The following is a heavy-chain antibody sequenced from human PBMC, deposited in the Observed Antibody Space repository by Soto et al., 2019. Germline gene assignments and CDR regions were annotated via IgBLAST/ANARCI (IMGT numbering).Heavy chain of an antibody. Sequence: SETLSLTCTVSGGSISSSSYYWGWIRQPPGKGLEWIGSIYYSGSTYYNPSLKSRVTISVDTSKNQFSLKLSSVTAADTAVYYCARYLGYCSSTSCYQFDYWGQGTLVTVSS. CDR3: ARYLGYCSSTSCYQFDY. D-gene: IGHD2-2*03. CDR1: GGSISSSSYY. J-gene: IGHJ4*02. V-gene: IGHV4-39*01. CDR2: IYYSGST.